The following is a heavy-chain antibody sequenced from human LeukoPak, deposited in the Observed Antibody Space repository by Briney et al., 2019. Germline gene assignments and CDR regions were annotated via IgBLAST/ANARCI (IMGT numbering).Heavy chain of an antibody. D-gene: IGHD4-17*01. CDR3: ARAPPTVTGAEYFQH. V-gene: IGHV4-59*08. Sequence: SETLSLTCTVSGGSISSYYWSWIRQPPGKGLEWIGYIYYSGSTYYNPSLKSRVTISVDTSKNQFSLKLSSVTAADTAVYYCARAPPTVTGAEYFQHWGQGTLVTVSS. CDR1: GGSISSYY. CDR2: IYYSGST. J-gene: IGHJ1*01.